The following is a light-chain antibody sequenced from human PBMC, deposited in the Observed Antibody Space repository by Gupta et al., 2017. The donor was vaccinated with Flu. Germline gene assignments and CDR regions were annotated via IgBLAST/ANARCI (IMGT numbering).Light chain of an antibody. V-gene: IGLV8-61*01. Sequence: QTVVPQQPSFSVSPGATVTLTCGLSSGSVSTSYDPSWYHQTPGQAPLTHIASPHTRSSGVADRMAGSILGNKDARTITGAQADNESDEECVAYMGSGSSVFGGGTKVTVL. CDR3: VAYMGSGSSV. CDR1: SGSVSTSYD. J-gene: IGLJ3*02. CDR2: SPH.